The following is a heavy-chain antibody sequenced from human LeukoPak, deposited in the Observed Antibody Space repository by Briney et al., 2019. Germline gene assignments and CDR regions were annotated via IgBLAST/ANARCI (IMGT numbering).Heavy chain of an antibody. D-gene: IGHD4-17*01. J-gene: IGHJ6*02. V-gene: IGHV3-21*01. CDR3: ARETTVANYYYYGMDV. CDR2: ISSSSSYI. Sequence: PGGSLRLSCAASGFTFSSYSMNRVRQAPGKGLEWVSSISSSSSYIYYADSVKGRFTISRDNAKNSLYLQMNSLRAEDTAVYYCARETTVANYYYYGMDVWGQGTTVTVSS. CDR1: GFTFSSYS.